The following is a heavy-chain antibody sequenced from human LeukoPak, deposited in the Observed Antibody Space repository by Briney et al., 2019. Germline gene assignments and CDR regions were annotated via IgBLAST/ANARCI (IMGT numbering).Heavy chain of an antibody. J-gene: IGHJ6*03. V-gene: IGHV3-11*01. Sequence: GGSLRLSCAASGFTFSDYYMSWIRQAPGKGLEWVSYISSSGSTIYYADSVKGRFTISRDNAKNSLYLQMNSLRSEDTAVYYCARVVRPYYYYMDVWGKGTTVTVSS. D-gene: IGHD2-21*01. CDR1: GFTFSDYY. CDR3: ARVVRPYYYYMDV. CDR2: ISSSGSTI.